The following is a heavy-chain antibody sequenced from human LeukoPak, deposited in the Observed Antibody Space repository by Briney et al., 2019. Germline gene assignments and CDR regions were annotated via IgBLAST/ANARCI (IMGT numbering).Heavy chain of an antibody. V-gene: IGHV1-18*01. J-gene: IGHJ4*02. CDR1: GYTFATYG. Sequence: AAVKVSCKASGYTFATYGFCWVRQAPGHGPEWMGLISANTGKTDYARKFQGRVTMTTDTSTTTAYMELRSLRPDETAVYYCAKVDGDRMDYWGQGTLLTVSS. D-gene: IGHD5-24*01. CDR2: ISANTGKT. CDR3: AKVDGDRMDY.